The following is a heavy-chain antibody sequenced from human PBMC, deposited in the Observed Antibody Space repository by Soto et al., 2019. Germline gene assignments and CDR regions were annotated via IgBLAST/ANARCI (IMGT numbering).Heavy chain of an antibody. CDR3: ARDQRDCSSTSCYFSYYYYYGMDV. D-gene: IGHD2-2*01. Sequence: KTADPLSPTGTVFGGSISSYCWSWIGQPPGKGLEWIGYIYYSGSTTYNPSLKSRVTISVDTSKNQFSLKLSSVTAADTAVYYCARDQRDCSSTSCYFSYYYYYGMDVWGQGTTVTVSS. CDR2: IYYSGST. J-gene: IGHJ6*02. V-gene: IGHV4-59*01. CDR1: GGSISSYC.